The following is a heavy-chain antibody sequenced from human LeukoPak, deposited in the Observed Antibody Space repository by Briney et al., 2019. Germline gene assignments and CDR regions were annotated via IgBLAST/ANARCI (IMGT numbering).Heavy chain of an antibody. CDR1: GFTFSSYA. CDR2: ISFDGSNK. CDR3: ARSGIAMAGYFDY. J-gene: IGHJ4*02. V-gene: IGHV3-30*04. Sequence: PGGSLRLSCAASGFTFSSYAMHWVRQAPGKGLEWVAVISFDGSNKYYADSVKGRFTISRDNSKNTLYLQMNSLRAEDTAVYYCARSGIAMAGYFDYWGQGTLVTVSS. D-gene: IGHD6-19*01.